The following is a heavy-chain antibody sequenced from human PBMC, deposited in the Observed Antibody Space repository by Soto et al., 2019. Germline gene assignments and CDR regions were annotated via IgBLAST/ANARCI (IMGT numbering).Heavy chain of an antibody. Sequence: ASVKVSCKASGFSFSDYFMHWVRQAPGQGLEWMGIINPSGDSRNYAQKFQGRVTITRDTSTSTVYMDLSSLRAEDTAVYYCARDQGPAMVINFDYWGQGTLVTVSS. J-gene: IGHJ4*02. CDR1: GFSFSDYF. V-gene: IGHV1-46*01. D-gene: IGHD5-18*01. CDR2: INPSGDSR. CDR3: ARDQGPAMVINFDY.